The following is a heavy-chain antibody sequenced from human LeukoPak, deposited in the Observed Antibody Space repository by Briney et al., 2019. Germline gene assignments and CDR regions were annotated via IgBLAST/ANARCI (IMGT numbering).Heavy chain of an antibody. J-gene: IGHJ4*02. CDR1: GGSISGYY. CDR3: ARQDSKVGAYTGPYYFDY. V-gene: IGHV4-4*07. Sequence: SETLSLTCTVSGGSISGYYWSWIRQPVGEELEWIGRIYTSGTTHDNPSLKSRVTMSVDTSRNQVSLKLSSVTAADTAVYYCARQDSKVGAYTGPYYFDYWGQGILVTVSS. CDR2: IYTSGTT. D-gene: IGHD1-26*01.